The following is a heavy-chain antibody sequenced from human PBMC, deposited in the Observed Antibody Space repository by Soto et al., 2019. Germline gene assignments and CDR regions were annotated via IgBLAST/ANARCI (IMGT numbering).Heavy chain of an antibody. CDR2: IYYSGST. Sequence: TETLSLTCTVSGGSISSYYWSWIRQPPGKGLEWIGYIYYSGSTNYNPSLKSRVTISVDTSKNQFSLKLSSVTAADTAVYYCARAQSGSYYHNYYYGMDVWGQGTTVT. CDR1: GGSISSYY. J-gene: IGHJ6*02. D-gene: IGHD1-26*01. V-gene: IGHV4-59*01. CDR3: ARAQSGSYYHNYYYGMDV.